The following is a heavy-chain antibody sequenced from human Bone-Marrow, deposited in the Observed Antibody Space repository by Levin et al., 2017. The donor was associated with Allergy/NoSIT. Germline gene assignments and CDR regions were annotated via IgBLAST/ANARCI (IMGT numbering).Heavy chain of an antibody. V-gene: IGHV3-23*01. J-gene: IGHJ4*02. CDR2: ITGSGTGT. D-gene: IGHD4-17*01. Sequence: GGSLRLSCAASGFTFSSYTMTWVRQAPGKGLEWVSGITGSGTGTFSADSVKGRFTISRDNSKNTLYLQMNSLRAEDTAVYYCARDDIDGDASDCWGQGTLVTVSS. CDR1: GFTFSSYT. CDR3: ARDDIDGDASDC.